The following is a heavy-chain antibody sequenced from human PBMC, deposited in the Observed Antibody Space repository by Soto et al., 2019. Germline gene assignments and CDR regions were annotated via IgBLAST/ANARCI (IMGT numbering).Heavy chain of an antibody. CDR1: GYTFTSYY. J-gene: IGHJ3*02. CDR3: ARDDYGDI. V-gene: IGHV1-46*03. D-gene: IGHD3-16*01. CDR2: INPSGGST. Sequence: PAKPSCKASGYTFTSYYMHWARQAPGQGLEWMGIINPSGGSTSYAQKFQGRVTMTRDTSTSTVYMELSSLRSEDTAVYYCARDDYGDIWGQGTMVTVSS.